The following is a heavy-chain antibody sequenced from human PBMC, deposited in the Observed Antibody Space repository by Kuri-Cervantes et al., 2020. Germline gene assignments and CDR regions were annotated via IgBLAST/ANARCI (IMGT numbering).Heavy chain of an antibody. V-gene: IGHV5-51*07. D-gene: IGHD3-16*01. CDR3: ARRGSYNFDF. Sequence: GGSLRLSCKGSGYSFTSYWIGWVHQMPGKGLEWMGIIYPGDSDTRYSPSFQDHVTISADKSINTAYLQWSSLKASDTAIYYCARRGSYNFDFWGQGTLVTVSS. CDR2: IYPGDSDT. CDR1: GYSFTSYW. J-gene: IGHJ4*02.